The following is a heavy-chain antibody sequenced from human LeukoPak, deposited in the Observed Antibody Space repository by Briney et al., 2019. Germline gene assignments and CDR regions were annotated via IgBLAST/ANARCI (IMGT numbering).Heavy chain of an antibody. J-gene: IGHJ4*02. Sequence: QPGGSLRLSCAASGFTFSSYALHWFRQAPGKGPEWVAVISYDGRNKYYGESMKGRFTISRDNSKNTLSLQMDNLRGEDTAVYYCVREGATYYDILTGYYHLDYWGQGTLVTVSS. D-gene: IGHD3-9*01. V-gene: IGHV3-30*01. CDR1: GFTFSSYA. CDR3: VREGATYYDILTGYYHLDY. CDR2: ISYDGRNK.